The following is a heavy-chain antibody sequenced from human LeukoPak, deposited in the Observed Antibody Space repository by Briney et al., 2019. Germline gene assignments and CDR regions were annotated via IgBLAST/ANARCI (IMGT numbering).Heavy chain of an antibody. J-gene: IGHJ4*02. Sequence: HPGGPLRLSCAASGVSVTTYAMSWVRQAPGKGLEWVSRILGDGTFTYYSDSVKGRYTISRDSSTNTLHLQMNSLRAEDTAVYFCAKDMYNYDSPYFDSWGQGTLVTVSS. V-gene: IGHV3-23*01. CDR2: ILGDGTFT. D-gene: IGHD3-22*01. CDR3: AKDMYNYDSPYFDS. CDR1: GVSVTTYA.